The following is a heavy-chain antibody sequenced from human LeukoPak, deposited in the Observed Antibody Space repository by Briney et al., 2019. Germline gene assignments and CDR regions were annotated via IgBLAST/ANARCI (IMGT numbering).Heavy chain of an antibody. J-gene: IGHJ4*02. CDR1: GGSISSGSYY. CDR3: ARALVPQNQYSFDY. V-gene: IGHV4-61*02. Sequence: PSQTLSLTCTVSGGSISSGSYYWSWIRQPAGKGLEWIGRIYTSGSTNYNPSLKSRVTISVDTSKNQFSLKPSPVTAADTAVYYCARALVPQNQYSFDYWGQGTLVTVSS. D-gene: IGHD2-8*02. CDR2: IYTSGST.